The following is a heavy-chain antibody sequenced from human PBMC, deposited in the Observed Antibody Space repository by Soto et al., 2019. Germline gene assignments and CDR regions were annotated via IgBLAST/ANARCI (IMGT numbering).Heavy chain of an antibody. CDR1: GGSISSGDYY. J-gene: IGHJ4*02. CDR3: ARLSVDYRTFPFDY. Sequence: SETLSLTCTVSGGSISSGDYYWSWIRQPPGKGLEWIGYIYYSGSTYYNPSLKSRVTISVDTSKNQFSLKLSSVTAADTAVYYCARLSVDYRTFPFDYWGQGTLVTVSS. D-gene: IGHD4-4*01. CDR2: IYYSGST. V-gene: IGHV4-30-4*01.